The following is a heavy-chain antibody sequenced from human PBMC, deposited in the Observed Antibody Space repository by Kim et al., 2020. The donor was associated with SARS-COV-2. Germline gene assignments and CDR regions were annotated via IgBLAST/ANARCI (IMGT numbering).Heavy chain of an antibody. Sequence: SETLSLTCAVYGGSFSGYYWSWIRQPPGKGLEWIGEINHSGSTNYNPSLKSRVTISVDTSKNQFSLKLSSVTAADTAVYYCARKYGSGGYFRVWGQGTL. V-gene: IGHV4-34*01. D-gene: IGHD3-10*01. J-gene: IGHJ4*02. CDR1: GGSFSGYY. CDR2: INHSGST. CDR3: ARKYGSGGYFRV.